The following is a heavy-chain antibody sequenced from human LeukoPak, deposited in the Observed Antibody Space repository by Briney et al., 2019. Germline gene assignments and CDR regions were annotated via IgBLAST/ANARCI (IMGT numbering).Heavy chain of an antibody. Sequence: GSSVKVSCKASGGTFNSYAISWVRQAPGQGLEWMGGIIPMFETANYAQKFQGRVTITADEFTTTVYMELSSLRSEDTAVYYCARGSMVRGFDYWGQGTLVSVSS. CDR1: GGTFNSYA. J-gene: IGHJ4*02. D-gene: IGHD3-10*01. V-gene: IGHV1-69*01. CDR2: IIPMFETA. CDR3: ARGSMVRGFDY.